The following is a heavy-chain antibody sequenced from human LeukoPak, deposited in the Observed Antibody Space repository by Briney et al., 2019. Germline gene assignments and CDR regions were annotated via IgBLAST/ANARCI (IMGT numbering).Heavy chain of an antibody. V-gene: IGHV3-30*03. J-gene: IGHJ3*02. D-gene: IGHD3-3*01. Sequence: GGSLRLSCAASGFTFSDYGMHWVRQAPGKGLDWVAVISYDGSNNYYADSVKGRFTISRDNSKNTLYLQLNSLRAEDTAVYHCARESSAHVFDIWGQGTMVTVSS. CDR3: ARESSAHVFDI. CDR1: GFTFSDYG. CDR2: ISYDGSNN.